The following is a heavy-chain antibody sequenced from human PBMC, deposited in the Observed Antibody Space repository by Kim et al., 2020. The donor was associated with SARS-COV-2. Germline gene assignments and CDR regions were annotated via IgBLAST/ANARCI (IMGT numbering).Heavy chain of an antibody. V-gene: IGHV4-34*01. J-gene: IGHJ4*02. D-gene: IGHD5-12*01. CDR1: GGSFSGYY. CDR3: ARVRGYSGYGYY. Sequence: SETLSLTCAVYGGSFSGYYWSWIRQPPGKGLEWIGEINHSGSTNYNPSLKSRVTISVDTSKNQFSLKLSSVTAADTAVYYCARVRGYSGYGYYWGQGTLVTVSS. CDR2: INHSGST.